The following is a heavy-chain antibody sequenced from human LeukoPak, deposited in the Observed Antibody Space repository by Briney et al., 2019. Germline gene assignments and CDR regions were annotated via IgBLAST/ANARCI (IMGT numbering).Heavy chain of an antibody. CDR3: ARHWGLLQGGPYNWLDP. D-gene: IGHD3-16*01. Sequence: PGGSLSLSCAASGFTFSSYSMNWVRQAPGKGLEWVSSISTTSSYIYYADSVKGRFTISRDNAKNSLYLQMNSLRAEDTAVYYCARHWGLLQGGPYNWLDPSGQGTLVTVSS. J-gene: IGHJ5*02. CDR2: ISTTSSYI. V-gene: IGHV3-21*01. CDR1: GFTFSSYS.